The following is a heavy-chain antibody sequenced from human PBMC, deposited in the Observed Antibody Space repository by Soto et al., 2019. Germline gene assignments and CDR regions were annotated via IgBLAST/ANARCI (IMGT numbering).Heavy chain of an antibody. J-gene: IGHJ6*02. D-gene: IGHD5-12*01. CDR3: ARGGAYSGYDYGPYYYGMDV. V-gene: IGHV1-18*01. Sequence: GASVKVSCKASGYTFTSYGISWVRQAPGQGLEWMGWISAYNGNTNYAQKLQGRVTMTTDTSTSTAYMELRSLRSDDTAVYYCARGGAYSGYDYGPYYYGMDVWGQGTTVTVSS. CDR2: ISAYNGNT. CDR1: GYTFTSYG.